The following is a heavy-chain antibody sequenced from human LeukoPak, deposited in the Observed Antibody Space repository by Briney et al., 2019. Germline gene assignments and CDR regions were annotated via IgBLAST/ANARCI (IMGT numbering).Heavy chain of an antibody. D-gene: IGHD5-18*01. Sequence: QAGGSLRLSCTVSGFTVSSNSMSWVRQAPGKGLEWVSTISGSGVTTYYADSVKGRFTISRDNSKNTLYLQMNSLRAEDTAVYYCAKDSRYGYRWDYDYWGQGTLVTVSS. J-gene: IGHJ4*02. V-gene: IGHV3-23*01. CDR3: AKDSRYGYRWDYDY. CDR1: GFTVSSNS. CDR2: ISGSGVTT.